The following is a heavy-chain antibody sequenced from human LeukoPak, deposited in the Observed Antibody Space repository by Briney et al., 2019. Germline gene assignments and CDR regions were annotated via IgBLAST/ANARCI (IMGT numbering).Heavy chain of an antibody. J-gene: IGHJ5*02. Sequence: KTSETLSLTCTVSGGSISSSSYFWVWIRQPPGKGLDWIGSIYYSGSTYYNPSLKSRVTISVDTSKNQFSLHLSSVTAADTAVYYCARQVIPGWFDPWGQGTLVTVSS. D-gene: IGHD2-21*01. CDR3: ARQVIPGWFDP. CDR2: IYYSGST. V-gene: IGHV4-39*01. CDR1: GGSISSSSYF.